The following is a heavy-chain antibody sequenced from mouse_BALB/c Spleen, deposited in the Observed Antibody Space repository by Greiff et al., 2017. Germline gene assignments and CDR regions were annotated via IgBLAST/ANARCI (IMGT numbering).Heavy chain of an antibody. CDR3: ARSPEPPYYAMDY. CDR2: INPSNGGT. Sequence: VQLQQPGAELVKPGASVKLSCKASGYTFTSYYMYWVKQRPGQGLEWIGGINPSNGGTNFNEKFKSKATLTVDKSSSTAYMQLSSLTSEDSAVYYCARSPEPPYYAMDYWGQGTSVTVSS. CDR1: GYTFTSYY. J-gene: IGHJ4*01. V-gene: IGHV1S81*02.